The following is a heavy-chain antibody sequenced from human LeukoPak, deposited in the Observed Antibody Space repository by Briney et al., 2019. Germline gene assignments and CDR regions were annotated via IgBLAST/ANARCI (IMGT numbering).Heavy chain of an antibody. J-gene: IGHJ6*02. V-gene: IGHV1-2*02. Sequence: GASVKVSCKASGYTFTGYYMHWVRQAPGQGLEWMGWIKPNSGGTNYAQKLQGRVTMTTDTSTSTAYMELRSLRSDDTAAYYCARAGTEYYDFWSGYSPLGMDVWGQGTTVTVSS. CDR3: ARAGTEYYDFWSGYSPLGMDV. D-gene: IGHD3-3*01. CDR1: GYTFTGYY. CDR2: IKPNSGGT.